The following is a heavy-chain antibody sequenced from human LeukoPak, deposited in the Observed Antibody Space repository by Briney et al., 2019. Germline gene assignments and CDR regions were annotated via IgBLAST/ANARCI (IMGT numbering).Heavy chain of an antibody. V-gene: IGHV1-2*02. CDR2: INPNSGGT. D-gene: IGHD5-12*01. CDR1: GYTFTGYY. Sequence: ASVKVSCKASGYTFTGYYMHWVRQAPGQGLEWMGWINPNSGGTNYAQKFQGRVTMTRDTSISTAYMELSRLRSDDTAVYYCARPPHIVATGPNDALDIWGQGTMVTVSS. J-gene: IGHJ3*02. CDR3: ARPPHIVATGPNDALDI.